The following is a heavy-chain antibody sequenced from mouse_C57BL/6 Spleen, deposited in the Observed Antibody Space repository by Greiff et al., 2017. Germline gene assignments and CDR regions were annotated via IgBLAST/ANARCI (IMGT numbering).Heavy chain of an antibody. CDR1: GYTFTSYW. CDR3: TSEDDGYSYYAMDY. V-gene: IGHV1-61*01. J-gene: IGHJ4*01. D-gene: IGHD2-3*01. CDR2: IYPSDSET. Sequence: LQLQQPGAELVRPGSSVKLSCKASGYTFTSYWMAWVKQRPGQGLEWIGNIYPSDSETHYNQKFKDKATLTVDNSSSTAFMQLSSLTSEASAVYCCTSEDDGYSYYAMDYWGQGTSVTVSS.